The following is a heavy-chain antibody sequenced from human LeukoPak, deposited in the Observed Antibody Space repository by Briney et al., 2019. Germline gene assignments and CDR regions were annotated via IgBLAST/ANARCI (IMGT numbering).Heavy chain of an antibody. V-gene: IGHV3-7*01. J-gene: IGHJ6*03. CDR2: IKQDGSEK. Sequence: GGSLRLSCAASGFTFSSYWMSWVRQAPGKGLEWVANIKQDGSEKYYVDSVKGRFTISRDNAKNSLYLQMNSLRAEDTAVYYCARDNKKSSSWYYYYYMDVWGKGTTVTVSS. D-gene: IGHD6-13*01. CDR3: ARDNKKSSSWYYYYYMDV. CDR1: GFTFSSYW.